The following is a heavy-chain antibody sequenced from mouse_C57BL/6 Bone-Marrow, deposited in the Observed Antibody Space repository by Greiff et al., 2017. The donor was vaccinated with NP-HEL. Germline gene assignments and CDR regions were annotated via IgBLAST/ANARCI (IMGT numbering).Heavy chain of an antibody. CDR2: IDPNSGGT. CDR3: ARQLRLRTFAY. Sequence: QVQLQQPGAELVKPGASVKLSCKASGYTFTSYWMHWVKQRPGRGLEWIGRIDPNSGGTKYNEKFKGKATFTADTSSNTAYMQLSSLTTEDSAIYYCARQLRLRTFAYWGQGTLVTVSA. J-gene: IGHJ3*01. D-gene: IGHD3-2*02. CDR1: GYTFTSYW. V-gene: IGHV1-62-3*01.